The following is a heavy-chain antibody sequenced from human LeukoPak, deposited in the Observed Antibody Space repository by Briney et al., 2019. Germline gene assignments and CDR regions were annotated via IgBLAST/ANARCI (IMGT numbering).Heavy chain of an antibody. D-gene: IGHD6-13*01. V-gene: IGHV3-23*01. CDR3: AKDPSSSWFGDYFDY. CDR2: ISGSGGST. Sequence: GGSLRLSCAASGFTFSSYAMHWVRQAPGKGLEWVSAISGSGGSTYYADSVKGRFTISRDNSKNTLYLQMNSLRAEDTAVYYCAKDPSSSWFGDYFDYWGQGTLVTVSS. J-gene: IGHJ4*02. CDR1: GFTFSSYA.